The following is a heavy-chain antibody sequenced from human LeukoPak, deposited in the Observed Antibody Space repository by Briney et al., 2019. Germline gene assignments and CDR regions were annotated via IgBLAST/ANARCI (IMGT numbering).Heavy chain of an antibody. J-gene: IGHJ4*02. D-gene: IGHD5-24*01. CDR2: VHSSGST. Sequence: SETLSLTCDVSGDSGASSGSYWSGWFWQPPGKGLEWIGYVHSSGSTKYNSSLGSRVTISMDTSRNHFSLKLSSVTAADTAVYFCTSGGGWLIDFWGRGTLVTVSS. CDR1: GDSGASSGSYW. V-gene: IGHV4-61*01. CDR3: TSGGGWLIDF.